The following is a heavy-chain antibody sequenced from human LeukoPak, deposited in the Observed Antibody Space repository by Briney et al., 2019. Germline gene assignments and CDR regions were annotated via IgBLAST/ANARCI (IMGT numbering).Heavy chain of an antibody. D-gene: IGHD2-15*01. CDR2: ISSSSSYI. CDR3: ARDRRYCSGGSCYSIGAFDI. CDR1: GFTFSSYG. J-gene: IGHJ3*02. Sequence: PGGSLRLSCAASGFTFSSYGMHWVRQAPGKGLEWVSSISSSSSYIYYADSVKGRFTISRDNAKNSLYLQMNSLRAEDTAVYYCARDRRYCSGGSCYSIGAFDIWGQGTMVTVSS. V-gene: IGHV3-21*01.